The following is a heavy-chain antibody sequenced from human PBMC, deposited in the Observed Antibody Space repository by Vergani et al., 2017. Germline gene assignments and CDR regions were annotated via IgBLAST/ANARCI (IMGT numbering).Heavy chain of an antibody. Sequence: EVQLVESGGVVVQPGGSLRLSCAASGFTFDDYTMHWVRQAPGKGLEWVSLISWDGGSTYYADSVKGRFTISRDNSKNSLYLQMNSLRTEDTALYYCAKDSRNSYGQPYYYGMDVWGQGTTVTVSS. CDR2: ISWDGGST. V-gene: IGHV3-43*01. CDR3: AKDSRNSYGQPYYYGMDV. CDR1: GFTFDDYT. J-gene: IGHJ6*02. D-gene: IGHD5-18*01.